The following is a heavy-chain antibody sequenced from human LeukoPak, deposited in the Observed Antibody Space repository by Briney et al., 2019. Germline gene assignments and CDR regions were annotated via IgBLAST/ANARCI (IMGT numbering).Heavy chain of an antibody. CDR2: ISGSGDIT. CDR1: GFTFRSYT. Sequence: GGSLRLSCAASGFTFRSYTMSWVRQAPGKGLEWVSVISGSGDITYYSDSVRGRFTISRDNSKNTLYLQMNSLRAEDTAIYYCAKAGGSDTCRHLDYWGQGTLVTVSS. J-gene: IGHJ4*02. V-gene: IGHV3-23*01. D-gene: IGHD2-21*02. CDR3: AKAGGSDTCRHLDY.